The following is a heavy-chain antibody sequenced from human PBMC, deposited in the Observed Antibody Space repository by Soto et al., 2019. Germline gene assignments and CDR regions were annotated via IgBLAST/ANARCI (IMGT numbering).Heavy chain of an antibody. CDR2: ISGSGGST. CDR3: AKAHYDILTGYYYYYGMDV. V-gene: IGHV3-23*01. CDR1: GFTFSSYA. D-gene: IGHD3-9*01. Sequence: GGSLRLSCAASGFTFSSYAMSWVRQAPGKGLEWVSAISGSGGSTYYADSVKGRFTISRDNSKNTLYLQMNSLRAEDTAVYYCAKAHYDILTGYYYYYGMDVWGQGTTVTVS. J-gene: IGHJ6*02.